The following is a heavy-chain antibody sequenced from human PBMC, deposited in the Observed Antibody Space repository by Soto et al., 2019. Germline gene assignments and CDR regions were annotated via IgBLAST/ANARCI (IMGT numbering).Heavy chain of an antibody. D-gene: IGHD4-4*01. Sequence: SETLSLTCTVSGGSISSYYWSWIRQPPGKGLEWIGYIYYSGSTNYNPSLKSRVTISVDTSKNQFSLKLSSVTAADTAVYYCARVPEYSNYLYYYYMDVWGKGTTVTVSS. CDR1: GGSISSYY. V-gene: IGHV4-59*01. CDR2: IYYSGST. CDR3: ARVPEYSNYLYYYYMDV. J-gene: IGHJ6*03.